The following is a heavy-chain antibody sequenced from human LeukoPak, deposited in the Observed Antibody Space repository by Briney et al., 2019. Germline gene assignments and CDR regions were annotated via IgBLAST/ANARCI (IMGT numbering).Heavy chain of an antibody. D-gene: IGHD3-16*01. Sequence: SETLSLTCTVSGGSISSSSYYWGWIRQPPGKGLEWIGIIYYSGSTYYNPSLKSRVTISVDTSKNQFSLKLSSVTAADTAVYDCARGGYYFDYWGQGTLVTVSS. CDR3: ARGGYYFDY. V-gene: IGHV4-39*01. CDR2: IYYSGST. CDR1: GGSISSSSYY. J-gene: IGHJ4*02.